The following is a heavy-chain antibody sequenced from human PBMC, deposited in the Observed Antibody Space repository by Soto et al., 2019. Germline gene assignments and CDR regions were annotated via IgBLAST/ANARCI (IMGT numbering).Heavy chain of an antibody. CDR3: ARGNMIRGIMIRSYNWFYS. V-gene: IGHV3-74*01. CDR1: GFTLSRYG. J-gene: IGHJ5*01. CDR2: IESDGSST. D-gene: IGHD3-10*01. Sequence: ELQLMESGGGLVQPGGSLRLSCAASGFTLSRYGMHWVRQAPGKGLVWVSRIESDGSSTTYAEFVKGRFTISRDNAKNTMYLEMNGLRAEDTAVYFCARGNMIRGIMIRSYNWFYSWGQGTLVTVSS.